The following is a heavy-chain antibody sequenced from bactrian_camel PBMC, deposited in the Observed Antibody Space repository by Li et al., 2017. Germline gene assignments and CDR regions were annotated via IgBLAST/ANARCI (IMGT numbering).Heavy chain of an antibody. J-gene: IGHJ6*01. V-gene: IGHV3S53*01. CDR2: IDIRGSP. Sequence: HVQLVESGGSLVQPGGSLRLSCVGSGFTFSNYYMAWFRQAPGKEREAVAAIDIRGSPTYTYSVSGRFSISRDNAENTLYLQMNSLKPEDTAMYYCAAVRYGGSWYPLCRARSADFGYWGQGTQVTVS. CDR1: GFTFSNYY. CDR3: AAVRYGGSWYPLCRARSADFGY. D-gene: IGHD6*01.